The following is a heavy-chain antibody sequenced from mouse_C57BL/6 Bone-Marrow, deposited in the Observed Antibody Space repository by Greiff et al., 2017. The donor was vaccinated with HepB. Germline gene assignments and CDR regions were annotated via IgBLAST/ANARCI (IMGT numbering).Heavy chain of an antibody. CDR1: GYTFTSYW. D-gene: IGHD1-1*01. J-gene: IGHJ1*03. Sequence: QVQLQQPGAELVKPGASVKMSCKASGYTFTSYWITWVKQRPGQGLEWIGDIYPGSGSTNYNEKFKSKATLTVDTSSSTAYMQLSSLTSEDSAVYYCARFTTVVVPFGYFDVWGTGTTVTVSS. CDR2: IYPGSGST. V-gene: IGHV1-55*01. CDR3: ARFTTVVVPFGYFDV.